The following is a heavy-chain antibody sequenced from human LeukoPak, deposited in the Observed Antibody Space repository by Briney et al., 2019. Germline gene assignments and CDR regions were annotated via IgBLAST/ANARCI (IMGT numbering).Heavy chain of an antibody. CDR1: EYSFTSYW. CDR2: IDPSDSYT. CDR3: ARHLRGSGSYFDY. D-gene: IGHD3-10*01. V-gene: IGHV5-10-1*01. Sequence: VESLKISCKGSEYSFTSYWISWVRQMPGKGLEWMGRIDPSDSYTNYSPSFQGHVTISVDKSISTAFLQWSSLKASDTAMYYCARHLRGSGSYFDYWGQGTLVTVSS. J-gene: IGHJ4*02.